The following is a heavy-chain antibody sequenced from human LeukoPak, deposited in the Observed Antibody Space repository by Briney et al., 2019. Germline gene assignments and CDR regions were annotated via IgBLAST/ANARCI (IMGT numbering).Heavy chain of an antibody. J-gene: IGHJ4*02. Sequence: PGRSLRLSCAASGFTFSSYGMHWVRQAPGKGLEWVAVIWYDGSNKYYADSVKGRFTISRDNSKNTPYMQRNSLRAEDTALYYCAKDNSYGYDYWGQGTLVTVSS. CDR1: GFTFSSYG. V-gene: IGHV3-33*06. D-gene: IGHD5-18*01. CDR2: IWYDGSNK. CDR3: AKDNSYGYDY.